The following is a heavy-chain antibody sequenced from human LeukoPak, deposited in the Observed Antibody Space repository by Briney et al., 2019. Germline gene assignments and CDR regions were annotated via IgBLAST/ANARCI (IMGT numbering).Heavy chain of an antibody. CDR3: AREGAVFDNWFDP. V-gene: IGHV4-34*01. D-gene: IGHD6-19*01. Sequence: SETLSLTCAVYGGSFSGYYWSWIRQPPGKGLEWIGEINHSGSTNYNPSLKSRVTISVDTSMNQFSLKLSSVTAADTAVYYCAREGAVFDNWFDPWGQGTLVTVSS. CDR1: GGSFSGYY. J-gene: IGHJ5*02. CDR2: INHSGST.